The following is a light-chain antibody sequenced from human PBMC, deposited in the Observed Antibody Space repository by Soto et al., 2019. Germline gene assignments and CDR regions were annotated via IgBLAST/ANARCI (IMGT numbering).Light chain of an antibody. CDR1: QIISSY. CDR2: AAS. J-gene: IGKJ5*01. V-gene: IGKV1-39*01. CDR3: QQSYSTLRIT. Sequence: DIQMTQSPSSLSASVGDRVTITCRASQIISSYLNWYQQKPGKAPKLLIYAASSLQSGVPSRFSGSGSGTDFTLTISSLQPEDFTTYYCQQSYSTLRITFGQGTRLEIK.